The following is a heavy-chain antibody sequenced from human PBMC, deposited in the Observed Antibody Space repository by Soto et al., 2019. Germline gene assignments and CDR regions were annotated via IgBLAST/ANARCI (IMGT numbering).Heavy chain of an antibody. J-gene: IGHJ3*02. CDR3: ARLLAYCGGDCYSFAFDI. CDR2: IRNKANSYTT. CDR1: GFPFSDHY. D-gene: IGHD2-21*02. V-gene: IGHV3-72*01. Sequence: EVQLVESGGTLVQPGGSLRLSCAASGFPFSDHYMEWVRQAPGKGLEWVGRIRNKANSYTTDYAASVKGRFTISRDDSEKSLYLQMNSLKTEDTAVYYCARLLAYCGGDCYSFAFDIWGQGTMVTVSS.